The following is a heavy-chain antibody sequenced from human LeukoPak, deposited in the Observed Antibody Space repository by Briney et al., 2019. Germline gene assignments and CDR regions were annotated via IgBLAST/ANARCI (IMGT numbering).Heavy chain of an antibody. CDR2: INPNSGGT. D-gene: IGHD6-13*01. Sequence: ASVKVSCKASGYTFTDQWIHWVRQAPGQGLEWVGWINPNSGGTNYAETFEGRIAMTTDTSINTAYKEKNRLTSDDTAVYYCARAHSSLRLYHFDYWGQGTLVTVSS. CDR1: GYTFTDQW. J-gene: IGHJ4*02. CDR3: ARAHSSLRLYHFDY. V-gene: IGHV1-2*02.